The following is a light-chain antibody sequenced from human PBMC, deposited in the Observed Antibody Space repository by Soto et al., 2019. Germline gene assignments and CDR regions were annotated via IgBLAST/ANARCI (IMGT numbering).Light chain of an antibody. CDR3: QQYSSSPT. J-gene: IGKJ2*01. CDR2: GAS. Sequence: EIVLTQSPDTLSLSPGERAILSCRASETVSSGYLAWYQQKPGQAPRLLIYGASSRSTGIPGRFSGSGSGTDFTLTISRLEPGDFAVYYCQQYSSSPTFGQGTKLEIK. V-gene: IGKV3-20*01. CDR1: ETVSSGY.